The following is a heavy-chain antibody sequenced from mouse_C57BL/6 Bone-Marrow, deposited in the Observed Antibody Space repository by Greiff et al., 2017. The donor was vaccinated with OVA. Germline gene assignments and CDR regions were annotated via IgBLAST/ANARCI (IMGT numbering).Heavy chain of an antibody. CDR3: AMNCSGYVGAYAMDY. CDR2: IQPSDSDT. CDR1: GYTFTSYW. J-gene: IGHJ4*01. V-gene: IGHV1-74*01. D-gene: IGHD3-2*02. Sequence: QVQLQQPGAELVNPGASVKVSCKASGYTFTSYWMHWVQQRPGQGLEWIGRIQPSDSDTNYKQKFKGKSTLTVDKSSSTAYMQLSILTSEDSAVYYCAMNCSGYVGAYAMDYWGQGTSVTVSS.